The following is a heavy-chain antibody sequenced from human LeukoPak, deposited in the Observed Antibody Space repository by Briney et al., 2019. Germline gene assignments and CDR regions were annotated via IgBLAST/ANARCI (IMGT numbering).Heavy chain of an antibody. D-gene: IGHD3-22*01. CDR1: GFTFSSYA. CDR3: ARDLSYSRDDAFDL. J-gene: IGHJ3*01. CDR2: ISGSGGST. V-gene: IGHV3-23*01. Sequence: SGGSLRLSCAASGFTFSSYAMSWVRQAPGKGLEWVSAISGSGGSTYYADSVKGRFTISRDNAKDSLYLQMSSLRADDTAVYYCARDLSYSRDDAFDLWGQGTMVTVSS.